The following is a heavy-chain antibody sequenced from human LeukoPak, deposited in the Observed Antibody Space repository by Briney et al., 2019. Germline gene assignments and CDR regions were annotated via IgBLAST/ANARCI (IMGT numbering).Heavy chain of an antibody. CDR2: IFYSGST. J-gene: IGHJ1*01. D-gene: IGHD3-22*01. CDR1: GGSISSSSHY. V-gene: IGHV4-39*07. CDR3: ARVVQSTDSSGFYLPEYFQH. Sequence: PSETLSLTCTVSGGSISSSSHYWGWIRQPPGKWLGWIGSIFYSGSTYYNPSLKSRVTISVDTSKNQFSLELRSVTAADTAVYYCARVVQSTDSSGFYLPEYFQHWGQGTLVTVSS.